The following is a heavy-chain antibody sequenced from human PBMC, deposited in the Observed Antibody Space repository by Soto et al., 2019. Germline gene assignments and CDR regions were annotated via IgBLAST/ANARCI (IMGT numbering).Heavy chain of an antibody. V-gene: IGHV3-30*18. CDR3: AKDYDFWSGYDRNGYGMDV. CDR1: GFTFSSYG. J-gene: IGHJ6*02. D-gene: IGHD3-3*01. Sequence: PGGSLRHSFAARGFTFSSYGLQGVGQAPGKGLEWVAVISYDGSNNYYADSVKGRFTISRDNSKNTLYLQMNSLRAEDTAVYYCAKDYDFWSGYDRNGYGMDVWGQGT. CDR2: ISYDGSNN.